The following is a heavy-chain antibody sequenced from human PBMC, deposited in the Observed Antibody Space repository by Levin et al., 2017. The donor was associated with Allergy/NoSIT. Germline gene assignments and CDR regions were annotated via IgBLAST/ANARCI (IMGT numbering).Heavy chain of an antibody. CDR3: VLSHLGELYYFDY. CDR1: GGTFSSYA. J-gene: IGHJ4*02. V-gene: IGHV1-69*13. CDR2: IIPIFGTA. Sequence: ASVKVSCKASGGTFSSYAISWVRQAPGQGLEWMGGIIPIFGTANYAQKFQGRVTITADESTSTAYMELSSLRSEDTAVYYCVLSHLGELYYFDYWGQGTLVTVSS. D-gene: IGHD3-16*01.